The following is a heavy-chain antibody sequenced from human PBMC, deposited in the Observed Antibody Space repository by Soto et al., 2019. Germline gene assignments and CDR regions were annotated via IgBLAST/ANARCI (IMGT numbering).Heavy chain of an antibody. CDR1: GYTCTSYG. J-gene: IGHJ4*02. CDR2: ISAYNGKT. V-gene: IGHV1-18*04. CDR3: ARDEPHIVVIPAAIGKDIGYFDP. Sequence: TVTVSCIASGYTCTSYGITCVRQAPGQRGEWTGWISAYNGKTNDAQKLQGRVTMTTDTSTSTAYLEQRSLRSDDTAVYYCARDEPHIVVIPAAIGKDIGYFDPWGQGTLVTVSS. D-gene: IGHD2-2*02.